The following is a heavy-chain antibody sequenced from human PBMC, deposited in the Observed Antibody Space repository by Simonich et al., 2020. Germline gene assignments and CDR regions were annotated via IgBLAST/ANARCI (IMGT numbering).Heavy chain of an antibody. Sequence: QVQLQESGPGLVKPSETLSLTCAVSGYSISSGYYWGWIRQPPGKGLEWIGSIYHSGSTANNPSLKSRGTISVDTSKNQFSLKLSSVTAADTAVYYCARVGYSNYYYYGMDVWGQGTTVTVSS. V-gene: IGHV4-38-2*01. CDR1: GYSISSGYY. J-gene: IGHJ6*02. D-gene: IGHD6-13*01. CDR3: ARVGYSNYYYYGMDV. CDR2: IYHSGST.